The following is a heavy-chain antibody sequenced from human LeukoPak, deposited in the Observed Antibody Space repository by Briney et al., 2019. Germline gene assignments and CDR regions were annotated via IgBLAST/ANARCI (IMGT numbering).Heavy chain of an antibody. CDR1: GFTFGSYA. Sequence: GGSLRLSCAASGFTFGSYAMSWVRQAPGKGLEWVSAISGSGGSTYYADSVKGRFTISRDNSKNTLYLQMNSLRAEDTAVYYCAKEGSALLLWFGELFDAFDIWGQGTMVTVSS. D-gene: IGHD3-10*01. V-gene: IGHV3-23*01. CDR2: ISGSGGST. CDR3: AKEGSALLLWFGELFDAFDI. J-gene: IGHJ3*02.